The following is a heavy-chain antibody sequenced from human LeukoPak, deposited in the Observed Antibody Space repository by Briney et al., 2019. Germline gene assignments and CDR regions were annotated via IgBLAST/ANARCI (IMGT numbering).Heavy chain of an antibody. Sequence: ASVKVSCKASGGTFSSYAISWVRQAPGQGLEWMGGIIPSFGTANYAQKFQGRVTITADESTSTAYMELSSLRSEDTAVYYCASGIRRLLQLDYFHYWGQGTLVTVSS. D-gene: IGHD5-24*01. J-gene: IGHJ4*02. CDR3: ASGIRRLLQLDYFHY. V-gene: IGHV1-69*13. CDR2: IIPSFGTA. CDR1: GGTFSSYA.